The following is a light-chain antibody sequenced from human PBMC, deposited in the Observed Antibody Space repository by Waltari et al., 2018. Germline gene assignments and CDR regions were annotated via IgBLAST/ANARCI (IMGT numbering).Light chain of an antibody. J-gene: IGLJ3*02. CDR3: LLYFGGAHLV. V-gene: IGLV7-43*01. Sequence: QTVVTQEPSLTVSPGGTVPLTCASSIGAVNSGYYPNWFQQKPGQAPRSLIYNTNNKHPWTPARFSGSLLGGKAALTLSSVQPEDEADYYCLLYFGGAHLVFGGGTKLTVL. CDR1: IGAVNSGYY. CDR2: NTN.